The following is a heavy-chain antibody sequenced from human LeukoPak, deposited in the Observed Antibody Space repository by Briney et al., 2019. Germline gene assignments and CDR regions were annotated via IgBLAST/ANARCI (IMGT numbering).Heavy chain of an antibody. J-gene: IGHJ6*02. CDR1: GGSIDGYY. CDR3: ASRSGRNYYGMDV. Sequence: SETLSLTCTVSGGSIDGYYWNWIRQPPGQGLEWIGYTYYSGRTSYNPSLKSRVTISTDTSKEQFTLKLSSVTAADTAVYFCASRSGRNYYGMDVWGQGTTVTVS. D-gene: IGHD3-10*01. CDR2: TYYSGRT. V-gene: IGHV4-59*01.